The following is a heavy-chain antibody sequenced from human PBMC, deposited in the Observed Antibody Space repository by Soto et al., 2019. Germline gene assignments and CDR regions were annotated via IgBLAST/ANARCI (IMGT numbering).Heavy chain of an antibody. D-gene: IGHD1-1*01. V-gene: IGHV3-9*01. CDR1: GFTFDAYA. J-gene: IGHJ3*02. Sequence: GGSLRLSCAASGFTFDAYAMHWVRQAPGKGLEWASGISWNSGSIDYADPVKGRFTISRDNTKNSLYLQMNSLRAEDSALYYCANARDESTGNHAPDISGRATMVTVSS. CDR2: ISWNSGSI. CDR3: ANARDESTGNHAPDI.